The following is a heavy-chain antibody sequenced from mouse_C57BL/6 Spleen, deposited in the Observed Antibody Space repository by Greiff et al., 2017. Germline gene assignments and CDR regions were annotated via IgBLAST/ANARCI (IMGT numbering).Heavy chain of an antibody. V-gene: IGHV1-72*01. CDR2: IDPNSGGT. D-gene: IGHD3-2*02. CDR3: ARSSSSYAYYFDY. Sequence: QVQLQQPGAELVKPGASVKLSCKASGYTFTSYWMPWVQQRPGRGLEWIGRIDPNSGGTKYNEKFKSKATLTVDKASSTAYMQLSSLTSEDSAVYYCARSSSSYAYYFDYWGQGTTLTVS. CDR1: GYTFTSYW. J-gene: IGHJ2*01.